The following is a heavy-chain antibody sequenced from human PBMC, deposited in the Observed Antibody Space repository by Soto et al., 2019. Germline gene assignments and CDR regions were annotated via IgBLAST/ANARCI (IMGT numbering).Heavy chain of an antibody. CDR1: SGSISSSNW. D-gene: IGHD3-3*01. Sequence: QVQLQESGPGLVKPSGTLSLTCADSSGSISSSNWWSWVRQPPGKGLEWIGEIYHSGSTNYNPSLKSRVTISVDKSKNQLSLKLSSVPAADTAVYYCARVGRRITIFGVVITNWYFDLWGRGTLVTVAS. V-gene: IGHV4-4*02. CDR3: ARVGRRITIFGVVITNWYFDL. CDR2: IYHSGST. J-gene: IGHJ2*01.